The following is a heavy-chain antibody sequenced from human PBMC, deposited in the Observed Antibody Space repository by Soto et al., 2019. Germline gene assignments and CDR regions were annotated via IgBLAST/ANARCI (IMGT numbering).Heavy chain of an antibody. V-gene: IGHV1-18*01. CDR1: GNTFTNFG. CDR2: ISPYTDDP. D-gene: IGHD2-2*01. Sequence: GPLVQSGVEVKKPGASVKVSCTASGNTFTNFGVTWVRQAPGQGLEWKGWISPYTDDPSHAQKFQGRVTMTIDTSTSTAYLDLRRLTSDDTAVYYCARVIPGPEAWFHPWGQGTLVTVSS. J-gene: IGHJ5*02. CDR3: ARVIPGPEAWFHP.